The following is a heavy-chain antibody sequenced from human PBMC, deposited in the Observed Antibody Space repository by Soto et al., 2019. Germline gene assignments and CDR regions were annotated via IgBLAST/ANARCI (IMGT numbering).Heavy chain of an antibody. Sequence: QVQLVESGGGVVHPERSLRLSCSASEFTFSSYAMHWVRQAPGKGLEWVAGISYDGGHKFYGDSVRGRFTISRDSSKTTVFLQMNSLRPEDTAAYYRARVKTDYSNPRGPFFFYGMDVWGQGTTVTVSS. CDR3: ARVKTDYSNPRGPFFFYGMDV. CDR1: EFTFSSYA. D-gene: IGHD4-4*01. CDR2: ISYDGGHK. V-gene: IGHV3-30-3*01. J-gene: IGHJ6*02.